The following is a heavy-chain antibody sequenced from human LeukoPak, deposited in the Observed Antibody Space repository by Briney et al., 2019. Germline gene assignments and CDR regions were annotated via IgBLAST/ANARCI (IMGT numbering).Heavy chain of an antibody. CDR3: AREGYYGSGSPPSLYFDY. J-gene: IGHJ4*02. CDR1: GFTFSSYA. Sequence: GGSLRLSCAASGFTFSSYAMSWVRQAPGKGLEWVSTISGSVGSTYYADSVKGRFTISRDNSRSTLYLQMNSLRPEDTAIYYCAREGYYGSGSPPSLYFDYWGQGTLVTVSS. V-gene: IGHV3-23*01. D-gene: IGHD3-10*01. CDR2: ISGSVGST.